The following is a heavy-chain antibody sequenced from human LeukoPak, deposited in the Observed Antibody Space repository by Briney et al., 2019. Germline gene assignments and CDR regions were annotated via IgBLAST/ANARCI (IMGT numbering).Heavy chain of an antibody. V-gene: IGHV3-23*01. CDR2: IFPSGGEI. J-gene: IGHJ4*02. D-gene: IGHD2-8*02. CDR1: GFTFSSYS. CDR3: ATYRQVLLPFES. Sequence: PPGGSLRLSCAASGFTFSSYSMNWVRQAPGKGLEWVSSIFPSGGEIHYADSVRGRFTISRDNSKSTLSLQMNSLRAEDTAIYYCATYRQVLLPFESWGQGTLVTVSS.